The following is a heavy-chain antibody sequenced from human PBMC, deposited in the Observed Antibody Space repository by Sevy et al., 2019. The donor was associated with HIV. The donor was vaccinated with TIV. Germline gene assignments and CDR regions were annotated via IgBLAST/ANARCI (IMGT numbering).Heavy chain of an antibody. J-gene: IGHJ4*02. CDR1: GFTFSSYS. CDR2: ISSSSSYI. CDR3: ARGSKQWLAYDY. V-gene: IGHV3-21*01. D-gene: IGHD6-19*01. Sequence: GGSLRLSCAASGFTFSSYSMNWVRQAPGKGLEWVSSISSSSSYIYYADSVKGRFTNSRDNAKNSLYLQMNSLRAEDTAVYYCARGSKQWLAYDYWGQGTLVTVSS.